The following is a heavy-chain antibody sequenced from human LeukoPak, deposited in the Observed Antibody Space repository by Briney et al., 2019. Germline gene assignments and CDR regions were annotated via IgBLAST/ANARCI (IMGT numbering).Heavy chain of an antibody. CDR1: GGSISSGSYY. CDR2: IYTSGTT. V-gene: IGHV4-61*02. J-gene: IGHJ2*01. CDR3: ARWGDLYWYFDL. Sequence: PSQTLSLTCTVSGGSISSGSYYWNWIRQPAGKGLEWIGRIYTSGTTYYNPSLKSRVTISVDTSKNQFSLKLSSVTAADTAVYYCARWGDLYWYFDLWGRGILVTVSS. D-gene: IGHD2-21*02.